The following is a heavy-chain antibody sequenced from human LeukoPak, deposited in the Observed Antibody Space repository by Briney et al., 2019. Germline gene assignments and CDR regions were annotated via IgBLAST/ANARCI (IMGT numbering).Heavy chain of an antibody. D-gene: IGHD6-19*01. CDR2: ISGGGGST. J-gene: IGHJ5*02. CDR3: ARDGDQQWLVPHAWFDP. V-gene: IGHV3-23*01. CDR1: GFTFSSYA. Sequence: PGGTLRLSCAASGFTFSSYAMSWVRQAPGKGLEWVSAISGGGGSTYYADSVKGRFTISRDNSKNTLYLQMNSLRAEDTAVYYCARDGDQQWLVPHAWFDPWGQGTLVTVSS.